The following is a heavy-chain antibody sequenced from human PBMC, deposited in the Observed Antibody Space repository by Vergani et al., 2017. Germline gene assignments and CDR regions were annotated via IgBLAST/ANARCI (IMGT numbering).Heavy chain of an antibody. CDR3: ARGVVVTISIPGDDAFDI. D-gene: IGHD2-21*02. V-gene: IGHV3-48*04. CDR2: ISSSSSNI. Sequence: EVQLVESGGGLVQPGGSLRLSCAASGFTFSSYSMNWVRQAPGKGLEWVSYISSSSSNIYYADSVKGRFTISRDNAKNSLYLQMNSLRAEDTAVYYCARGVVVTISIPGDDAFDIWGQGTMVTVSS. J-gene: IGHJ3*02. CDR1: GFTFSSYS.